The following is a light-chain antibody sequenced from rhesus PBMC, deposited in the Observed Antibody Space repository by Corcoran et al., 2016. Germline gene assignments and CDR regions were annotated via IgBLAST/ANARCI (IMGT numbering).Light chain of an antibody. J-gene: IGKJ1*01. CDR2: GAS. CDR3: QQSSNLSPT. Sequence: ETVVTQSPATLSLSPGERATLSCRASQSVGSYLAWYQQKPGQAPRLLIYGASSRANGIPARFIGSGSGTDFTRTISRREPEDVGFYYCQQSSNLSPTFGQGTKVEIK. CDR1: QSVGSY. V-gene: IGKV3-24*04.